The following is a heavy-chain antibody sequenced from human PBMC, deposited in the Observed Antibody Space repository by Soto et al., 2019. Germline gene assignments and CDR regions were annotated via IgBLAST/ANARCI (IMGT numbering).Heavy chain of an antibody. CDR3: ARDRAPNCGGGDCYGYYYYGMDV. V-gene: IGHV4-31*03. Sequence: SETLSLTCTVSGGSISSGGYYWSWIRQHPGKGLEWIGYIYYSGSTYYNPSLKSRVTISVDTSKNQFSLKLSSVTAADTAVYYCARDRAPNCGGGDCYGYYYYGMDVWGQGTTVTVSS. CDR1: GGSISSGGYY. J-gene: IGHJ6*02. CDR2: IYYSGST. D-gene: IGHD2-21*02.